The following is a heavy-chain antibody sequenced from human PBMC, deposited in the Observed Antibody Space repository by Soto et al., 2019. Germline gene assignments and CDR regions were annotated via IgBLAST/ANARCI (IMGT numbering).Heavy chain of an antibody. CDR3: ARVGYSYGLGYYFDY. Sequence: GASVKVSCKASGYTFTGYYMHWVRQAPGQGLEWMGWINPNSGGTNYAQKFQGWVTMTRDTSISTAYMELSRLRSDDTAVYYCARVGYSYGLGYYFDYWGQGTLVTVSS. CDR2: INPNSGGT. V-gene: IGHV1-2*04. J-gene: IGHJ4*02. CDR1: GYTFTGYY. D-gene: IGHD5-18*01.